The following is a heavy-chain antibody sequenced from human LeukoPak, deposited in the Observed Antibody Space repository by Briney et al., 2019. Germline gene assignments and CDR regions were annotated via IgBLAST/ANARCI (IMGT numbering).Heavy chain of an antibody. J-gene: IGHJ4*02. V-gene: IGHV4-4*07. CDR1: GTSISSYY. D-gene: IGHD3-3*01. CDR2: VSTSGST. Sequence: SETLSLTCTVSGTSISSYYWSWIRQPAGKGLEWIGHVSTSGSTNYNPSLKSRVTMSVDTSKNQFSLKLSSVTAADTALYYCARAPGGDFWSGSQYFFDYRGQGTLVTVSS. CDR3: ARAPGGDFWSGSQYFFDY.